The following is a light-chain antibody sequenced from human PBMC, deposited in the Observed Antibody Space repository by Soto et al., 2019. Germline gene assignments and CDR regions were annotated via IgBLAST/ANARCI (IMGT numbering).Light chain of an antibody. CDR3: QQHSSFPWT. V-gene: IGKV1-5*03. CDR1: QSVSSW. J-gene: IGKJ1*01. Sequence: DIEMTQSPSTLSSSAGDRATITCRASQSVSSWLAWYQQKPGKAPKLLIYKASSWDSGIPSRFSGSGSGTEFTLLISRLQPDDFAAYYCQQHSSFPWTFGQGTKVEIK. CDR2: KAS.